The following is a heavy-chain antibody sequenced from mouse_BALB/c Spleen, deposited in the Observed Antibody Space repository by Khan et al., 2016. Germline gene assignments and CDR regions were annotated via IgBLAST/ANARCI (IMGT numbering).Heavy chain of an antibody. D-gene: IGHD2-14*01. CDR2: INTYTGEP. Sequence: QIQLVQSGPELKKPGETVKISCKASGYTFTNYGMNWVKQAPGKGLKWMGWINTYTGEPTYADDFKGRFAFSLETSASTAYLQINNLTNEDTSTYFCARSEDRYDVSPWFAYWGQGTLVTVSA. V-gene: IGHV9-3-1*01. CDR1: GYTFTNYG. CDR3: ARSEDRYDVSPWFAY. J-gene: IGHJ3*01.